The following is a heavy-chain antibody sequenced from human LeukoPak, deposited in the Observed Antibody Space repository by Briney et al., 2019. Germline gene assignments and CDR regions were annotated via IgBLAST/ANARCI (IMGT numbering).Heavy chain of an antibody. CDR2: ISSSSSYI. CDR1: GFTFSSYS. CDR3: ARGLRSTGYSSSWYVIGY. J-gene: IGHJ4*02. Sequence: GGSLRLSCAASGFTFSSYSMNWVRQAPGKGLEWVSSISSSSSYIYYADSVKGRFTISRDNAKNSPYLQMNSLRAEDTAVYYCARGLRSTGYSSSWYVIGYWGQGTLVTVSS. V-gene: IGHV3-21*01. D-gene: IGHD6-13*01.